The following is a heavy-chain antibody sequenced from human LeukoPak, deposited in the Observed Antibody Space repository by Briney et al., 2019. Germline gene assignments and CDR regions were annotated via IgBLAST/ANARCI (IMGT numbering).Heavy chain of an antibody. J-gene: IGHJ6*03. CDR3: ARGSITMVRGVNLNYYYYYMDV. Sequence: GTLRLSCAASGFTFSSYGMSWVRQAPGKGLEWIGEINHSGSTNYNPSLKSRVTISVDTSKNQFSLKLSSVTAADTAVYYCARGSITMVRGVNLNYYYYYMDVWGKGTTVTISS. V-gene: IGHV4-34*01. D-gene: IGHD3-10*01. CDR2: INHSGST. CDR1: GFTFSSYG.